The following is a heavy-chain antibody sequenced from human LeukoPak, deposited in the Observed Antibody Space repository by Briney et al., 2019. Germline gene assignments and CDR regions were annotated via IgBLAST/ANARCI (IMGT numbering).Heavy chain of an antibody. D-gene: IGHD4-17*01. V-gene: IGHV3-30*18. CDR2: VSNDGRVQ. CDR1: GFTFSNYG. J-gene: IGHJ4*02. CDR3: TKEGGPMAVTTERYSFDK. Sequence: GGSLRLSCAASGFTFSNYGMHWVRQAPGKGLEWVAVVSNDGRVQYYADSVKGRFTISRDNSKNTLSLQMNSLRAEDTAVYSCTKEGGPMAVTTERYSFDKWGQGTLVTVSS.